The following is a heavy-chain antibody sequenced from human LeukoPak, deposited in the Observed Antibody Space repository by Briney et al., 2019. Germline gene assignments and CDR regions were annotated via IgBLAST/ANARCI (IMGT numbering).Heavy chain of an antibody. D-gene: IGHD3/OR15-3a*01. Sequence: GGSLRLACAASGFTFSDYYMTWIRQAPGKGLEWVSYISGSGTTISYADSVKCRFTISRDNARNSLFLQLKSLRAEDTAMYYCAREGRASGGLDWGKGTLVTVSS. CDR1: GFTFSDYY. J-gene: IGHJ4*01. CDR2: ISGSGTTI. CDR3: AREGRASGGLD. V-gene: IGHV3-11*01.